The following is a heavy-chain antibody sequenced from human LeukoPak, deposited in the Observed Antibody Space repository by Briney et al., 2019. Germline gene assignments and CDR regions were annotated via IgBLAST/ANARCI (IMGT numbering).Heavy chain of an antibody. CDR2: ISGDGGST. CDR3: AKEGIAAAGTGGWFDP. D-gene: IGHD6-13*01. CDR1: GFTFDDYA. Sequence: GSLRLSCAASGFTFDDYAMHWVRQAPGKGLEWVSLISGDGGSTYYADSVKGRFTISRDNSKNSLYLQMNSLRTEDTALYYCAKEGIAAAGTGGWFDPWGQGTLVTVSS. J-gene: IGHJ5*02. V-gene: IGHV3-43*02.